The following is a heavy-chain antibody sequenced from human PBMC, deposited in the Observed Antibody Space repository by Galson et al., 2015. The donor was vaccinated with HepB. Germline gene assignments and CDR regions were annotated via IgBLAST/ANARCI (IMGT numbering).Heavy chain of an antibody. CDR3: ARDEGQLERGANYYYYYYMDV. J-gene: IGHJ6*03. D-gene: IGHD1-1*01. V-gene: IGHV1-69*13. CDR2: IIPIFGTA. CDR1: GGTFSSYA. Sequence: SVKVSCKASGGTFSSYAISWVRQAPGQGLEWMGGIIPIFGTANYAQKFQGRVTITADESTSTAYMELSSLRSEDTAVYYCARDEGQLERGANYYYYYYMDVWGKGTTVTVSS.